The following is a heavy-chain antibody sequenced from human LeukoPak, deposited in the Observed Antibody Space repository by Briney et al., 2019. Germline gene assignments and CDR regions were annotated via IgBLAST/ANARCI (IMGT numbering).Heavy chain of an antibody. J-gene: IGHJ3*02. CDR1: GFTIRDYY. CDR2: ISNSGTII. CDR3: AREHAGVAAFDI. D-gene: IGHD3-10*01. Sequence: PGGSLRLSCAASGFTIRDYYMSWIRQTPGKGLEWVSYISNSGTIIKYADSVKGRFTISRDNAKNSLHLQMNSLRAEDTAVYYCAREHAGVAAFDIWGQGTMVTVSS. V-gene: IGHV3-11*01.